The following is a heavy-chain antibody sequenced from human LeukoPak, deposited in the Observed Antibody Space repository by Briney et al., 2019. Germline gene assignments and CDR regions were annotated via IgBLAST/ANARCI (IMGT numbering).Heavy chain of an antibody. J-gene: IGHJ3*02. CDR1: GFTFSSYS. Sequence: PGGSLRLSCAASGFTFSSYSMNWVRQAPGKGLEWVSSISSSSSYIYYADSVKGRFTISRDNAKNSLYLQMNSLRAEDTAVYYCARDRSTELTGDVYALDIWGQGTMVTVS. V-gene: IGHV3-21*01. CDR2: ISSSSSYI. D-gene: IGHD7-27*01. CDR3: ARDRSTELTGDVYALDI.